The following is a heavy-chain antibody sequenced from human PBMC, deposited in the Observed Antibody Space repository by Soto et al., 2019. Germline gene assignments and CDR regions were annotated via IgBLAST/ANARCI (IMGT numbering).Heavy chain of an antibody. V-gene: IGHV1-2*02. CDR1: GYTFTGYY. CDR3: ARDQLAGIRGLAAYYYYGMDV. D-gene: IGHD6-19*01. J-gene: IGHJ6*02. CDR2: INPNSGGT. Sequence: ASVKVSCKASGYTFTGYYMHWVRQAPGQGLEWMGWINPNSGGTNYAQKFQGRVTMTRDTSISTAYMELSRLRSDDTAVYYCARDQLAGIRGLAAYYYYGMDVWGQGTTVTVSS.